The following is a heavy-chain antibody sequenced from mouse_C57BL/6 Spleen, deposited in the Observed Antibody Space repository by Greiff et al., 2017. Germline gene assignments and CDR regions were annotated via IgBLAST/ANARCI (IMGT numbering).Heavy chain of an antibody. CDR1: GYAFTNYL. V-gene: IGHV1-54*01. CDR2: INPGSGGT. CDR3: ARSDYYGYFYYVDY. J-gene: IGHJ2*01. Sequence: QVQLKESGAELVRPGTSVKVSCKASGYAFTNYLIEWVKQRPGQGLEWIGVINPGSGGTNYNEKFKGKATLTADKSFSTAYMQLSSLTSEDSAVYFCARSDYYGYFYYVDYWGQGTTLTVSS. D-gene: IGHD1-2*01.